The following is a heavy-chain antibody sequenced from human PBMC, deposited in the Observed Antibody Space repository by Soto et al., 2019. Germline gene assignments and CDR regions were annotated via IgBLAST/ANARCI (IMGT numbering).Heavy chain of an antibody. CDR2: IYYSGNT. CDR3: ELTPLAPSMIYWLDS. J-gene: IGHJ5*01. CDR1: GGSVSSGDYY. D-gene: IGHD3-16*01. Sequence: SETLSLTCTVSGGSVSSGDYYWSWIRQPPGKGLEWIGYIYYSGNTNYNPSLKSRVIISVDTSKNLFSLKLTSVTAADTAVYYCELTPLAPSMIYWLDSWGHGTLVTGS. V-gene: IGHV4-61*08.